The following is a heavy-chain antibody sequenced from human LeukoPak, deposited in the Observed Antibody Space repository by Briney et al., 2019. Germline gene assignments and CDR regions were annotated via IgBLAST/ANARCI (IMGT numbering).Heavy chain of an antibody. D-gene: IGHD6-19*01. CDR1: GGSISSGSYY. CDR3: ARLYSSGWFYFDY. J-gene: IGHJ4*02. V-gene: IGHV4-61*02. Sequence: KTSETLSLTCIVSGGSISSGSYYWSWIRQPAGKGLEWIGRMYTSGSTNYNPSLKSRVTISVDTSKNQFSLKLSSVTAADTAVYYCARLYSSGWFYFDYWGQGTLVTVSS. CDR2: MYTSGST.